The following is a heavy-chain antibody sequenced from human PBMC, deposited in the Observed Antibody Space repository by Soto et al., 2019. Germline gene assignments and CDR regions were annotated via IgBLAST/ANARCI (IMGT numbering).Heavy chain of an antibody. D-gene: IGHD6-19*01. CDR3: ARAVAVPADFDY. CDR2: INAGNGNT. J-gene: IGHJ4*02. V-gene: IGHV1-3*05. Sequence: QVQLVQSGAEEKKPGASVKVSCKASGYTFTVYAMHWVRQAPGQRLEWMGWINAGNGNTKYSQKFQGRVTITRDTSASTAHMGLSSLRSEDTAVYYCARAVAVPADFDYWGQGTLVTVSS. CDR1: GYTFTVYA.